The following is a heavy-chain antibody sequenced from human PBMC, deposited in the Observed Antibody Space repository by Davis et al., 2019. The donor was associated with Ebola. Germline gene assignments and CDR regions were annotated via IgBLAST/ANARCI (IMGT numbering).Heavy chain of an antibody. J-gene: IGHJ4*02. CDR2: MNPNSGNT. D-gene: IGHD6-6*01. CDR1: GYTFTSYY. CDR3: ARGQLGLIDY. Sequence: AASVKVSCKASGYTFTSYYMHWVRQAPGQGLEWMGWMNPNSGNTGYAQKFQGRVTMTRNTSISTAYMELSSLRSEDTAVYYCARGQLGLIDYWGQGTLVTVSS. V-gene: IGHV1-8*02.